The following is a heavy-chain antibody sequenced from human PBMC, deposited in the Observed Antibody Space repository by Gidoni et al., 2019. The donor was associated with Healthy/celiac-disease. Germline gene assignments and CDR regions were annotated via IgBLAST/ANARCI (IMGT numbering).Heavy chain of an antibody. CDR2: IYTSGST. CDR1: GGSISSGSYY. CDR3: ARVTVTKSGDAFDI. J-gene: IGHJ3*02. D-gene: IGHD4-17*01. V-gene: IGHV4-61*02. Sequence: QVQLQESGPGLVKPSQTLSLTCTVSGGSISSGSYYWSWIRQPAGKGLEWIGRIYTSGSTNYNPSLKSRVTISVDTSKNQFSLKLSSVTAADTAVYYCARVTVTKSGDAFDIWGQGTMVTVSS.